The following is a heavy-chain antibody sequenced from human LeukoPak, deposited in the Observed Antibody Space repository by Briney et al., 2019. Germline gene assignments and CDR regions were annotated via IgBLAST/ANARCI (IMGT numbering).Heavy chain of an antibody. D-gene: IGHD1-26*01. CDR3: ARPVGARGPFDY. Sequence: PGRSLRLSCAASGFTFSSHAIHWVRQAPGKGLEWVAVISYDGSDKYYADSVKGRFTISRDNSKNTLYLQLSSLRAEDTAVYYCARPVGARGPFDYWGQGTLVTVSS. CDR2: ISYDGSDK. CDR1: GFTFSSHA. V-gene: IGHV3-30*15. J-gene: IGHJ4*02.